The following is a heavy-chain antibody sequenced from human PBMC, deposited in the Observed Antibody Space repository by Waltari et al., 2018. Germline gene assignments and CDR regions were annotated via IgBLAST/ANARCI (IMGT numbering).Heavy chain of an antibody. CDR2: ISANNGNT. D-gene: IGHD3-22*01. CDR1: GYTFTSYG. J-gene: IGHJ6*02. CDR3: ARIYDSSGYYRGYYYGMDV. V-gene: IGHV1-18*01. Sequence: QVQLVQSGAEVKKPGASEKVSCKASGYTFTSYGISWVRQAPGQGLEWMGWISANNGNTNYAQKLQGRVTMTTDTSTSTAYMELRSLRSDDTAVYYCARIYDSSGYYRGYYYGMDVWGQGTTVTVSS.